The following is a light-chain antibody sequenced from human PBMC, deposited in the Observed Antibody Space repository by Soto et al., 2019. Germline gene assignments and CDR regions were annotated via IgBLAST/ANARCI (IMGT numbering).Light chain of an antibody. J-gene: IGKJ1*01. CDR3: QQSYSTTLT. CDR2: AAS. CDR1: QGISTY. V-gene: IGKV1-39*01. Sequence: DIQMTQSPSTLSGSVGDRVTITCRPSQGISTYLNCYQQKPGKAPKLLIYAASSLQSGVPSRFSGSGSETDFTLTISSLQPEDFATYSCQQSYSTTLTFGQGTKVDXK.